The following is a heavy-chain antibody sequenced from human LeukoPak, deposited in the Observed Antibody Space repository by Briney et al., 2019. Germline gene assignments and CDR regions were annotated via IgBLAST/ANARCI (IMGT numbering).Heavy chain of an antibody. J-gene: IGHJ4*02. D-gene: IGHD1-26*01. CDR1: GGSISSSNW. CDR3: ARTNRWELERYYFDY. CDR2: IYHSGST. Sequence: SGTLSLTCAVSGGSISSSNWWSWVRQPPGKGLEWIGEIYHSGSTNYNPSLKSRVTISVDKSKNQFSLKLSSVTAADTAVYYCARTNRWELERYYFDYWGQGTLVTVSS. V-gene: IGHV4-4*02.